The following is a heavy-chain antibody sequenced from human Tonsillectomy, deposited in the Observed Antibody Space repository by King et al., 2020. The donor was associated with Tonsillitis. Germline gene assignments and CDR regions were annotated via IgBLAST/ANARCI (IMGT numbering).Heavy chain of an antibody. CDR3: ARVTTLDYGDYLDY. CDR2: ISRSGSHR. V-gene: IGHV3-11*01. D-gene: IGHD4-17*01. J-gene: IGHJ4*02. CDR1: GFIFSDNQ. Sequence: VQLVESWGGLVKPGGSLRLSCSASGFIFSDNQINWSRQAPGKGLQWISVISRSGSHRYYADSVTGRFTVSRDNAKKSLYLQMDSLRADDTAVYYCARVTTLDYGDYLDYWGQGTLVTVSS.